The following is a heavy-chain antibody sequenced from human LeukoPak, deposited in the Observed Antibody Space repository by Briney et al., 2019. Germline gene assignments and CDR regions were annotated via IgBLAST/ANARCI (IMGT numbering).Heavy chain of an antibody. D-gene: IGHD3-22*01. Sequence: SETLSLACTVSGGSISSYYWSWIRQPAGKGLEWIGRIYTSGSTNYNPSLKSRVTMSVDTSKNQFSLKLSSVTAADTAVYYCAGGYYYDSSGYRFDYWGQGTLVTVSS. J-gene: IGHJ4*02. V-gene: IGHV4-4*07. CDR3: AGGYYYDSSGYRFDY. CDR2: IYTSGST. CDR1: GGSISSYY.